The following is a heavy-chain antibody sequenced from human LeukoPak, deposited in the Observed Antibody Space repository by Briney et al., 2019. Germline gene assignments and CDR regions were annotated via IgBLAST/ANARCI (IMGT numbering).Heavy chain of an antibody. V-gene: IGHV1-2*04. CDR1: GYTFTGYY. J-gene: IGHJ5*02. D-gene: IGHD3-22*01. Sequence: ASVKVSCKASGYTFTGYYMHWVRQAPGQGLEWMGWINPNSGGTNYAQKFQGWVTMTRDTSISTAYMELSRLRAEDTAVYYCARDGDSSGYRNWFDPWGREPWSPSPQ. CDR3: ARDGDSSGYRNWFDP. CDR2: INPNSGGT.